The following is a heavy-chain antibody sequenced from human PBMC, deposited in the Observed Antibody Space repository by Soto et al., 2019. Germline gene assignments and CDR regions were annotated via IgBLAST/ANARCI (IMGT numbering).Heavy chain of an antibody. D-gene: IGHD1-26*01. CDR2: IIPAYVTP. J-gene: IGHJ4*02. CDR3: ARGGATVGSSAGDQFGSSYLDS. V-gene: IGHV1-69*01. Sequence: QVQVVQSGSEVRKPGSSVKVSCKTSGYTFSSYGVNWVRQAPGQGLEWLGEIIPAYVTPFYAQRFQGRVTITADEYSRAVYMELEGLRSDDTAVYYCARGGATVGSSAGDQFGSSYLDSWGQGTLVTVSS. CDR1: GYTFSSYG.